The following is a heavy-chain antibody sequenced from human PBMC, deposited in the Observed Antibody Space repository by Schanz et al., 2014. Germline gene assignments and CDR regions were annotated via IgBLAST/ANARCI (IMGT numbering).Heavy chain of an antibody. CDR3: AKDGPGGSGSYSADGGMDV. V-gene: IGHV3-23*01. D-gene: IGHD3-10*01. J-gene: IGHJ6*02. CDR2: ISASGDTT. CDR1: GFTFSAYA. Sequence: EVQLLESGGGLVQPGGSLRLSCAASGFTFSAYAMTWVRQIPGKGLEWVSAISASGDTTYYTDSVKGRFTISRDNSKSTIYLQMNRLRAEDTAVYYCAKDGPGGSGSYSADGGMDVWGQGTTVTVSS.